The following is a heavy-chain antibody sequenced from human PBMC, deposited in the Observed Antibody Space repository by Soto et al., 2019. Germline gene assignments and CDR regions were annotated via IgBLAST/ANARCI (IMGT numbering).Heavy chain of an antibody. Sequence: GGSLRLSCAASGFTFDDYAMHWVRQAPGKGLEWVSGISWNSGSIGYADSVKGRFTISRDNAKNSLYLQMNSLRAEDTALYYCAKGEQQLSYYYYGIDVWGQGTTVTVPQ. CDR1: GFTFDDYA. J-gene: IGHJ6*01. V-gene: IGHV3-9*01. D-gene: IGHD6-13*01. CDR3: AKGEQQLSYYYYGIDV. CDR2: ISWNSGSI.